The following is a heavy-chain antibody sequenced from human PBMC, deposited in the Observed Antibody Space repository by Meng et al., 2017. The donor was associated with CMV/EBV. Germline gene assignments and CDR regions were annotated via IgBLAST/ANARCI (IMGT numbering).Heavy chain of an antibody. V-gene: IGHV4-39*07. Sequence: ISSSSYYWGWIRQPPGKGLEWIGSIYYSGSTYYNPSLKSRVTISVDTSKNQFSLKLSSVTAADTAVYYCARDGCSSTSCYRVDWFDPWGQGTLVPSPQ. J-gene: IGHJ5*02. D-gene: IGHD2-2*02. CDR2: IYYSGST. CDR3: ARDGCSSTSCYRVDWFDP. CDR1: ISSSSYY.